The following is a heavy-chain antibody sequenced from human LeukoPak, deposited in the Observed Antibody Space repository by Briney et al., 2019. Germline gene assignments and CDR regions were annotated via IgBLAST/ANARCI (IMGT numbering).Heavy chain of an antibody. CDR3: AKDGGMRSDFDY. D-gene: IGHD3-3*01. Sequence: GGSLRLSCTGSGFSISNSGMHWVRQAPGKGLEWVAFIRYDGNSKYYADSVKGRFTISRDNSKNTLFLQMNSLTVEDTAVYYCAKDGGMRSDFDYWGQGTLVTVSS. J-gene: IGHJ4*02. V-gene: IGHV3-30*02. CDR1: GFSISNSG. CDR2: IRYDGNSK.